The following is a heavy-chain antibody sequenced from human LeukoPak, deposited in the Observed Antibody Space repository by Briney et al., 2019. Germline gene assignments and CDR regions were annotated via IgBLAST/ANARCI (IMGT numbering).Heavy chain of an antibody. CDR2: IWYDGSNK. D-gene: IGHD4-17*01. CDR1: GFTFSSYG. Sequence: GRSLRLSCAASGFTFSSYGMHWVRQAPGKGLEWVAVIWYDGSNKYYADSVKGRFTISRDNSKNTLYLQMNSLRAEDTAVYHCAREDGDYVGFDYWGQGTLVTVSS. J-gene: IGHJ4*02. V-gene: IGHV3-33*01. CDR3: AREDGDYVGFDY.